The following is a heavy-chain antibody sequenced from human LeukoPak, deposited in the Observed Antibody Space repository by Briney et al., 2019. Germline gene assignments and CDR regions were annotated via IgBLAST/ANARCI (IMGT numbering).Heavy chain of an antibody. V-gene: IGHV1-18*01. CDR1: GGTFSSYA. CDR3: ARSTLWFGEGY. CDR2: ISAYDGNT. J-gene: IGHJ4*02. Sequence: ASVKVSCKASGGTFSSYAISWVRQAPGQGLEWMGWISAYDGNTNYAQKLQGRVTMTTDTSTSTAYMELRSLRSDDTAVYYCARSTLWFGEGYWGQGTLVTVSS. D-gene: IGHD3-10*01.